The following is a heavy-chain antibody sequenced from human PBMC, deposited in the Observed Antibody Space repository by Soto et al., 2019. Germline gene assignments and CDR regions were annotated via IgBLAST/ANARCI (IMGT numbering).Heavy chain of an antibody. D-gene: IGHD6-19*01. CDR2: ISYDGSNK. CDR3: AKDALTVAGPQRGSLDV. V-gene: IGHV3-30*18. CDR1: GFTLCRKG. Sequence: GGSLRLSCAAAGFTLCRKGMHWVRRAPGKGLEWVAVISYDGSNKYYGDSVKGRFTISRDNSKDTVYLQMNRLRAEDTAVYYCAKDALTVAGPQRGSLDVWGQGTTVTDSS. J-gene: IGHJ6*02.